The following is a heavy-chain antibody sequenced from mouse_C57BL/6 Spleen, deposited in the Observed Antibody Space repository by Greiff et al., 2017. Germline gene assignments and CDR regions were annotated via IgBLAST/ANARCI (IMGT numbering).Heavy chain of an antibody. J-gene: IGHJ2*01. CDR1: GFNIKDYY. D-gene: IGHD4-1*01. CDR2: IDPEDGDT. V-gene: IGHV14-2*01. Sequence: EVQLQQSGAELVKPGASVKLSCTASGFNIKDYYMHWVKQRPEQGLEWIGRIDPEDGDTKYAPKCQGKATITADTSSNTAYLQLSSLTSEDTAVYDGARSETGTPFDCWGQGTTLTVSS. CDR3: ARSETGTPFDC.